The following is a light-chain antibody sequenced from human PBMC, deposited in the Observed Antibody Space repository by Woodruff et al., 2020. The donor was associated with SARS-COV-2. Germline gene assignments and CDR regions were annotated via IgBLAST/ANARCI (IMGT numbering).Light chain of an antibody. J-gene: IGLJ2*01. CDR2: EVT. Sequence: NYVSWYRQYPGKAPKLLIYEVTKRPSGVPDRVSGSKSGNTASLTVSGLQAEDEGEYYCSSFADSSSVVFGG. CDR1: NY. CDR3: SSFADSSSVV. V-gene: IGLV2-8*01.